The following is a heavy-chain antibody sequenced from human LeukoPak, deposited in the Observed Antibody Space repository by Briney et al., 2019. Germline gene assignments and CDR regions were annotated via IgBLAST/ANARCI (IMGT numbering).Heavy chain of an antibody. J-gene: IGHJ5*02. CDR1: GYTFTSYY. CDR2: INPSGGST. V-gene: IGHV1-46*01. CDR3: ARSGEMDYYYDSSGYSSWFDP. Sequence: ASVKVSCKASGYTFTSYYMHWVRQAPGQGLEWMGIINPSGGSTSYAQKFQGRVTMTRDTSTSTVYMELSGLRSEDTAVYYCARSGEMDYYYDSSGYSSWFDPWGQGTLVTVSS. D-gene: IGHD3-22*01.